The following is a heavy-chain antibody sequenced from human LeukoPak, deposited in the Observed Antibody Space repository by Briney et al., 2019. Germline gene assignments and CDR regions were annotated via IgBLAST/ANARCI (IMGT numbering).Heavy chain of an antibody. CDR3: AREGVAFSG. J-gene: IGHJ4*02. D-gene: IGHD3-10*01. Sequence: QSGGSLRLSCAASGFTFNTYTMNWVRQAPGKGLEWVSYISGSSGIIDYADSVRGRFTISRDNAKNSLYLQMNSLRAEDTAVYYCAREGVAFSGWGQGTLVTVSS. V-gene: IGHV3-48*01. CDR1: GFTFNTYT. CDR2: ISGSSGII.